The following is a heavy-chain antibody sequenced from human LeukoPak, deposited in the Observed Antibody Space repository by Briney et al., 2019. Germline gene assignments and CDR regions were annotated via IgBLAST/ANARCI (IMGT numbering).Heavy chain of an antibody. Sequence: PGGSLRLSCAASGFTFSSYDMHWVRQATGKGLEWVSAIGTAGDTYYPGSVKGRFTISRENAKNSLYLQMNSLRAGDTAVYYCARVGAALGYDVWGQGTTVTVSS. CDR3: ARVGAALGYDV. V-gene: IGHV3-13*01. CDR2: IGTAGDT. J-gene: IGHJ6*02. D-gene: IGHD6-13*01. CDR1: GFTFSSYD.